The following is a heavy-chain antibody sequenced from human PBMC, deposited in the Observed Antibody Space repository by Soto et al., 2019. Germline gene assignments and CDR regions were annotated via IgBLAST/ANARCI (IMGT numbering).Heavy chain of an antibody. V-gene: IGHV3-23*01. CDR2: TSGSGGST. Sequence: EVQLLESGGGLVQPGGSLRLSCAASGFTFSSNAMSWVRQARGKGLEWVSTTSGSGGSTYYADSVKGRFTISRDNSKNTFYLQRNSLRAEDMAVYYCAKDGGYGSGSYYSDDWGQGTLVTVSS. CDR1: GFTFSSNA. J-gene: IGHJ4*02. D-gene: IGHD3-10*01. CDR3: AKDGGYGSGSYYSDD.